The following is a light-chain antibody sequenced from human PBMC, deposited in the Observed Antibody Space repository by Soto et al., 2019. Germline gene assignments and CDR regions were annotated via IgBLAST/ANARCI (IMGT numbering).Light chain of an antibody. CDR2: DAS. CDR1: QSISSW. Sequence: DIQMTQSPSTLSASVGDRVTITFRASQSISSWLAWYQQKPGKAPKLLIYDASSLESGVPSRFSGSGSGTEFTVTISSLQPDDFATYYCQQYNTYSGTFGQGTKV. V-gene: IGKV1-5*01. J-gene: IGKJ1*01. CDR3: QQYNTYSGT.